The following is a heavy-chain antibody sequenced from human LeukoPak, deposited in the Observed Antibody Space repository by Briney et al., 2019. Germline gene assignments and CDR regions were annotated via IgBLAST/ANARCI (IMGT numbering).Heavy chain of an antibody. J-gene: IGHJ6*02. D-gene: IGHD2-8*01. CDR2: INHSGST. CDR1: GGSFSAYY. CDR3: ASRGTNGEQYYYYGMDV. Sequence: SETLSLTCAVYGGSFSAYYWGWVRQPPGKGLEWIGEINHSGSTNYNPSLKSRVTISIDTSKNQFSLKLTSVTAADTAVYYCASRGTNGEQYYYYGMDVWGQGTTVTVSS. V-gene: IGHV4-34*01.